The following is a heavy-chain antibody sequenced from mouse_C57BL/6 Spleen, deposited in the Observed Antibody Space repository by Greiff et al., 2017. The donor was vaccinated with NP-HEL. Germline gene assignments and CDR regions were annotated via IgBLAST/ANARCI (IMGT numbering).Heavy chain of an antibody. CDR1: GYTFTDYY. D-gene: IGHD2-3*01. V-gene: IGHV1-75*01. J-gene: IGHJ4*01. CDR2: IFPGSGST. Sequence: QVQLKESGPELVKPGASVKISCKASGYTFTDYYINWVKQRPGQGLEWIGWIFPGSGSTYYNEKFKGKATLTVDKSSSTAYMLLSSLTSEDSAVYFCARSGYYPYYYAMDYWGQGTSVTVSS. CDR3: ARSGYYPYYYAMDY.